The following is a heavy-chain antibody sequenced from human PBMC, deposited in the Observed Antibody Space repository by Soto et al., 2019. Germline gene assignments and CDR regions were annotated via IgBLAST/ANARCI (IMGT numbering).Heavy chain of an antibody. CDR2: ISYDGSNK. V-gene: IGHV3-30-3*01. J-gene: IGHJ4*02. CDR1: GFTFSSYA. CDR3: ARGIEGYFDY. Sequence: GGSLRLSCEASGFTFSSYAMHWVRQAPGKGLEWVAVISYDGSNKYYADSVKGRFTISRDNSKNTLYLQMNSLRAEDTAVYYCARGIEGYFDYWGQGTLVTVSS.